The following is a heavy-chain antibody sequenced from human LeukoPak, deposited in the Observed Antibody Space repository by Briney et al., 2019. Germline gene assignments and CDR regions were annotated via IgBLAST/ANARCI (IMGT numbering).Heavy chain of an antibody. CDR3: ARHRLWDWFDP. CDR2: IYYSGST. V-gene: IGHV4-39*01. D-gene: IGHD4/OR15-4a*01. J-gene: IGHJ5*02. Sequence: PSETLSLTCTVSGGSISGSSYYWGWIRQPPGKGLEWIGSIYYSGSTYYNPSLKSRVTISVDTSKNQFSLKLSSVTAADMAVYYCARHRLWDWFDPWGQGTLVTVSS. CDR1: GGSISGSSYY.